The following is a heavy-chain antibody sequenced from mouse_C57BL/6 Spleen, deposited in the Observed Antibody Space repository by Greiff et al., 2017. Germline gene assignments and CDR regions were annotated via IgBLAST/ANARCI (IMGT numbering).Heavy chain of an antibody. Sequence: EVKLVESGGDLVKPGGSLKLSCAASGFTFSSYGMSWVRQTPDKRLEWVATISSGGSYTYYPESVKGRFTISRDNAKNTLYLQMSSLKSEDTAMYYCAREITTVVAPGYCDVWGTGTTVTVSS. CDR3: AREITTVVAPGYCDV. D-gene: IGHD1-1*01. V-gene: IGHV5-6*01. CDR1: GFTFSSYG. CDR2: ISSGGSYT. J-gene: IGHJ1*03.